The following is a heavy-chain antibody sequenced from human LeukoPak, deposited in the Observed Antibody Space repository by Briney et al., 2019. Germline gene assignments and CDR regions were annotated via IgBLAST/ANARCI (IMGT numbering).Heavy chain of an antibody. CDR2: IYSGGST. CDR1: GFTVSSNY. J-gene: IGHJ4*02. CDR3: AREYYGSGSQGDY. Sequence: GGSLRLSCAASGFTVSSNYMSWVRQAPGKGLEWVSVIYSGGSTYYADSVKGRFTISRDNSKNTLYLQMNSLRAEDTAVYYCAREYYGSGSQGDYWGQGTLVTVSS. D-gene: IGHD3-10*01. V-gene: IGHV3-53*05.